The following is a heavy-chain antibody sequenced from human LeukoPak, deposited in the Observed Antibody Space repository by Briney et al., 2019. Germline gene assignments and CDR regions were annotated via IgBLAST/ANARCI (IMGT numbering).Heavy chain of an antibody. CDR1: GGTFSSYA. Sequence: SVKVSCKASGGTFSSYAISWVRQAPGQGLEWMGRIIPILGIANYAQKFQGRVTITADKSTSTAYMELSSLRSEDTAVYYCARERAHSGWYSDYWGQGTLVTVSS. CDR3: ARERAHSGWYSDY. CDR2: IIPILGIA. J-gene: IGHJ4*02. D-gene: IGHD6-19*01. V-gene: IGHV1-69*04.